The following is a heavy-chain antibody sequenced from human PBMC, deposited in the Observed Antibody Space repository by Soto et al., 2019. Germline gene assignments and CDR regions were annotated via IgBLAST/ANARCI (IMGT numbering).Heavy chain of an antibody. V-gene: IGHV3-23*01. D-gene: IGHD3-10*01. CDR3: AKDLATTMVSGFINPFDY. CDR1: GFTFSSYA. Sequence: GGSLRLSCAASGFTFSSYAMSWVRQAPGKGLEWVSAISGSGGSTYYADSVKGRFTISRDNSKNTLYLQMKSQRAEDTAVYYCAKDLATTMVSGFINPFDYWGQGTLVTVSS. J-gene: IGHJ4*02. CDR2: ISGSGGST.